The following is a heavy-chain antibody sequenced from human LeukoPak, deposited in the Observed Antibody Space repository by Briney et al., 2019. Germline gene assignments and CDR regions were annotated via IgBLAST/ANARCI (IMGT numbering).Heavy chain of an antibody. D-gene: IGHD3-9*01. CDR2: IYPGDSDT. CDR3: ARRGYDILTGYYFEPPNWFDP. J-gene: IGHJ5*02. CDR1: GPGFTSYW. Sequence: GESLKISCKGSGPGFTSYWIGWVRPMPGNGLEWMGIIYPGDSDTRYSPSFQGQVTISADKSISTAYLQGSSLKASDTAMYYRARRGYDILTGYYFEPPNWFDPWGQGTLVTVSS. V-gene: IGHV5-51*01.